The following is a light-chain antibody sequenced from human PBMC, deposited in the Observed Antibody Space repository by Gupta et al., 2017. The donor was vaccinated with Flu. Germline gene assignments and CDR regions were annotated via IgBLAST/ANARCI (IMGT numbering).Light chain of an antibody. CDR2: KDS. Sequence: SYELPQPPSVSVSPGQTARITFSGDALPKQYAYWYQQKPAQAPWRLIYKDSGRTAGIPGRFSGSRAGTTVTLTISGVQAEEEADYYCQSADSSGTWVCGGGTKLTVL. V-gene: IGLV3-25*02. CDR1: ALPKQY. CDR3: QSADSSGTWV. J-gene: IGLJ3*02.